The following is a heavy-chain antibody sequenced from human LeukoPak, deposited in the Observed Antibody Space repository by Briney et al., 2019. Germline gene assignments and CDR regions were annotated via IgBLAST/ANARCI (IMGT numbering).Heavy chain of an antibody. J-gene: IGHJ4*02. D-gene: IGHD2-2*01. Sequence: SETLSLTCTVSGGSISSYYWSWIRQPPGKGLEWIGYIYYSGSTNYNPSLKSRVTISVDTSKNQFSLKLSSVTAADTAVYYCAKGTMAVVPAAMESGPYSPGAWGQGTLVTVSS. CDR1: GGSISSYY. V-gene: IGHV4-59*01. CDR3: AKGTMAVVPAAMESGPYSPGA. CDR2: IYYSGST.